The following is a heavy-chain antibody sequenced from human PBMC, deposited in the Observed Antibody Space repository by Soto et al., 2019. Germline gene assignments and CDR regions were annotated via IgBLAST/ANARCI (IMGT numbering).Heavy chain of an antibody. CDR1: GFTFSSYA. CDR2: LYGSGRGI. Sequence: GGSLRLSCAASGFTFSSYAMIWARQAPGRGLEWVSGLYGSGRGIFYADSVKGRFTISRDNSDNSVHLQMDSLRVEDTAVYYCAKDDVPGDGVWRVDHWGQGTVVTVSS. CDR3: AKDDVPGDGVWRVDH. D-gene: IGHD4-17*01. V-gene: IGHV3-23*01. J-gene: IGHJ4*02.